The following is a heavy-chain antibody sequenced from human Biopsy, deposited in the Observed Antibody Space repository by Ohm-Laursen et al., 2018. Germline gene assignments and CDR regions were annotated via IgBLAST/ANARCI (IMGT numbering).Heavy chain of an antibody. CDR1: GFTFSNYW. Sequence: SLRLSCAAFGFTFSNYWMHWVRQAPGKGLVWVSHIYNLGTSTNYADSVRGRFTISRDNAKNTLFLQMNSLRVEDTAVYFCARGFGDHLSATDYGMDVWGQGTTVTVS. V-gene: IGHV3-74*01. CDR3: ARGFGDHLSATDYGMDV. D-gene: IGHD4-17*01. J-gene: IGHJ6*02. CDR2: IYNLGTST.